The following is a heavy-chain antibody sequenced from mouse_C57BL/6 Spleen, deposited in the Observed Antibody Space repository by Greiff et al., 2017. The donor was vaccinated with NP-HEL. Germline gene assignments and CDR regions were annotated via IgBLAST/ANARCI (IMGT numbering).Heavy chain of an antibody. CDR3: ARTVTYCNY. CDR2: IYPRSGNT. Sequence: VQLQQSGAELARPGASVKLSCKASGYTFTSYGISWVKQRTGQGLEWIGEIYPRSGNTYYNEKFKGKATLTADKSSSKAYMELRRLTSEDAAVYYCARTVTYCNYWGQGTTLTVSS. D-gene: IGHD2-13*01. J-gene: IGHJ2*01. CDR1: GYTFTSYG. V-gene: IGHV1-81*01.